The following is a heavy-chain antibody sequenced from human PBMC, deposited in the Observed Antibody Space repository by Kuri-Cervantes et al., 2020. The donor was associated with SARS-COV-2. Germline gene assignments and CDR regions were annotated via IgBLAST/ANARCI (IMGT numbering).Heavy chain of an antibody. Sequence: SETLSLTCTVSGGSISSYYWSWIRQPPGKGLEWIGYIYYSGSTNYNPSLKSRVTISVDASKNQFSLKLSSVTAADTAVYYCARGASYGDFDYWGQGTLVTVSS. CDR1: GGSISSYY. J-gene: IGHJ4*02. CDR2: IYYSGST. V-gene: IGHV4-59*01. D-gene: IGHD4-17*01. CDR3: ARGASYGDFDY.